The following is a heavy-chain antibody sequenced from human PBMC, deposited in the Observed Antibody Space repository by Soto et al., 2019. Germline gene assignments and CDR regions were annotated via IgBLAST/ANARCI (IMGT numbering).Heavy chain of an antibody. V-gene: IGHV3-73*01. D-gene: IGHD5-12*01. CDR1: GFTFSGSA. J-gene: IGHJ3*02. Sequence: GGSLRLSCAASGFTFSGSAMHWVRQASGKGLEWVGRIRSRANSYATAYAASVKGRFTISRDDSKNTAYLQMNSLKTEDTAVYYCTSHLDSGYDRVDAFDIWGQGTMVTVSS. CDR2: IRSRANSYAT. CDR3: TSHLDSGYDRVDAFDI.